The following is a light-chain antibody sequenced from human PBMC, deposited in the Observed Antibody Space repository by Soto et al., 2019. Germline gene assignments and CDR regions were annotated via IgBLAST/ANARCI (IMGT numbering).Light chain of an antibody. CDR1: QSLTSSD. CDR2: AVS. V-gene: IGKV3-20*01. Sequence: IVLTQSPATLSGWPFEIATVAGRASQSLTSSDLAWYQQRPGQAPSLLIYAVSSRHSGIPERFSGSGSGTDFTLTITRLEPQDFAVYYCLQNCYSLWTFGPGTKVDI. J-gene: IGKJ1*01. CDR3: LQNCYSLWT.